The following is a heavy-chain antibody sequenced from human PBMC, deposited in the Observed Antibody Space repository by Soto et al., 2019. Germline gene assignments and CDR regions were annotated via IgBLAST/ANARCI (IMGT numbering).Heavy chain of an antibody. D-gene: IGHD2-2*02. J-gene: IGHJ6*02. Sequence: LRLSCAASGFTFSSYGMHWVRQAPGKGLEWVAVISYDGSNKYYADSVKGRFTISRDNSKNTLYLQMNSLRAEDTAVYYCAKVYTIARYYYYYGMDVWGQGTTVTVSS. CDR2: ISYDGSNK. CDR1: GFTFSSYG. CDR3: AKVYTIARYYYYYGMDV. V-gene: IGHV3-30*18.